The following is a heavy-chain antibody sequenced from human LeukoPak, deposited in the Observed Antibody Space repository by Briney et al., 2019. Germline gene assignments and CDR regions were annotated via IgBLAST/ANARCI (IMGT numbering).Heavy chain of an antibody. Sequence: SEALSLTCTVSGGSISSYYWSWIRQPPGKGLEWIGYIYYSGSTNYNPSLKSRVTISVDTSKNQFSLKLSSVTAADTAVYYCARGGYSYIDYWGQGTLVTVSS. J-gene: IGHJ4*02. V-gene: IGHV4-59*01. CDR2: IYYSGST. D-gene: IGHD5-24*01. CDR1: GGSISSYY. CDR3: ARGGYSYIDY.